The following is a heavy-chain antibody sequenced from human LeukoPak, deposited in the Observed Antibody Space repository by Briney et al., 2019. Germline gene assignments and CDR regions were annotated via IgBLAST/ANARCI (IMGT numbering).Heavy chain of an antibody. CDR2: IYYSGCT. V-gene: IGHV4-31*03. CDR1: GGSISSGGYY. D-gene: IGHD3-22*01. CDR3: ARVPYYYDSSGYGPDFDY. Sequence: SETLSLTCTVSGGSISSGGYYWSWIRQHPGKGLEWIGYIYYSGCTYYNPSLKSRVTISVDTSKNQFSLKLSSVTAADTAVYYCARVPYYYDSSGYGPDFDYWGQGTLVTVSS. J-gene: IGHJ4*02.